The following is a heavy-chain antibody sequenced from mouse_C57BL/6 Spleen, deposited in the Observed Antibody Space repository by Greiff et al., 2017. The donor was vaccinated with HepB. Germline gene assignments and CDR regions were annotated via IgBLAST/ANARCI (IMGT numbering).Heavy chain of an antibody. Sequence: EVQLQQSGPELVKPGASVKISCKASGYTFTDYYMNWVKQSQGKSLEWIGDINPNSGGTSYNKKFKGKATFTVDKSSSTSYMELRSRTSEDSAVYYCARGGPYYFDYWGQGTTLTVSS. CDR2: INPNSGGT. CDR1: GYTFTDYY. V-gene: IGHV1-26*01. J-gene: IGHJ2*01. CDR3: ARGGPYYFDY.